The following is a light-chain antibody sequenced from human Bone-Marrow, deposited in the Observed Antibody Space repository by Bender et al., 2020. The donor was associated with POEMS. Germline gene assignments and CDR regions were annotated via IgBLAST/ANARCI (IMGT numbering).Light chain of an antibody. V-gene: IGLV1-44*01. J-gene: IGLJ3*02. Sequence: QSVLTQPPSASGTPGQRVTIPCSGGSSNIGAHAVNWYQHLPGTAPKRLIYSSRRRPSEVPNRCTGSGSGTSASLAMGGLQSEDVADYYCAVWDDSLNGWVFGGGTKLTVL. CDR3: AVWDDSLNGWV. CDR2: SSR. CDR1: SSNIGAHA.